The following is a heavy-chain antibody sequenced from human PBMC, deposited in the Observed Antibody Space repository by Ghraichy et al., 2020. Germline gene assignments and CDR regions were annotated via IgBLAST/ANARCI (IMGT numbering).Heavy chain of an antibody. Sequence: SETLSLTCAVYGGSFSGYYWSWIRQPPGKGLEWIGEINHSGSTNYNPSLKSRVTISVDTSKNQFSLKLSSVTAADTAVYYCARTRRYCSGGSCHFDYWGQGTLVTVSS. V-gene: IGHV4-34*01. CDR1: GGSFSGYY. CDR3: ARTRRYCSGGSCHFDY. D-gene: IGHD2-15*01. J-gene: IGHJ4*02. CDR2: INHSGST.